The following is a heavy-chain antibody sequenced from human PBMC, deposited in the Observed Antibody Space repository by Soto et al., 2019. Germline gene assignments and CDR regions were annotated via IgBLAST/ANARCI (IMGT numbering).Heavy chain of an antibody. J-gene: IGHJ4*02. CDR3: ARGWGYDSNDYYYAY. D-gene: IGHD3-22*01. V-gene: IGHV1-69*01. CDR1: GGTFSRHA. CDR2: IIPIFGTA. Sequence: QVQLVQSGAEVRKPGSSVKVSCKASGGTFSRHAISWVRQAPGQGLEWMGGIIPIFGTANHAQKFQGRVTIIADESTRTVYMEWSSLRSEDTAMYYCARGWGYDSNDYYYAYWGQGTLVIVSS.